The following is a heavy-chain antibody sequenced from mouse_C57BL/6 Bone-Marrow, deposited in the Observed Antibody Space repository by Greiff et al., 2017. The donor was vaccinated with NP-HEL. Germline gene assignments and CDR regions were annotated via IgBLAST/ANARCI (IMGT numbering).Heavy chain of an antibody. Sequence: VQGVESGPGLVQPSQSLSMTCTVSGFSLTTYGVHWVRQSPGKGLEWLGVIWSDGSNDYNAAFMSRLSITKDNSNNQVFFKMNSLKADDAAIYFCAKAGVYDGVWYFDVWGTGTAVTVTS. CDR1: GFSLTTYG. D-gene: IGHD2-12*01. V-gene: IGHV2-5*01. CDR3: AKAGVYDGVWYFDV. J-gene: IGHJ1*03. CDR2: IWSDGSN.